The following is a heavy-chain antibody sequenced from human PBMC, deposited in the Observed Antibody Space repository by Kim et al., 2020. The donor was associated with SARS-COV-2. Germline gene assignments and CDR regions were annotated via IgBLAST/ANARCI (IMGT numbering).Heavy chain of an antibody. J-gene: IGHJ6*02. CDR3: AREATIYYYGMDV. V-gene: IGHV6-1*01. Sequence: YAESVKSRITRHPDTSKNQFSLQLNSVTPEDTALYYCAREATIYYYGMDVWGQGTTVAVSS. D-gene: IGHD5-12*01.